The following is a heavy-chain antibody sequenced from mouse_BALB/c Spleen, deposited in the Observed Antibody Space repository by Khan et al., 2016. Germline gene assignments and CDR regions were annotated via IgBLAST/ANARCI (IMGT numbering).Heavy chain of an antibody. V-gene: IGHV1-5*01. J-gene: IGHJ2*01. CDR2: IYPGNSDT. CDR1: GYTFTSYW. Sequence: EVELVESGTVLARPGASVKMSCKASGYTFTSYWMHWVKQRPGQGLEWIGAIYPGNSDTSYNQKFKGKAKLTAVTSTSTAYMELSSLTNEDSAVYYCTTNYYVLGFDYWGQGTTPTVSS. CDR3: TTNYYVLGFDY. D-gene: IGHD1-1*01.